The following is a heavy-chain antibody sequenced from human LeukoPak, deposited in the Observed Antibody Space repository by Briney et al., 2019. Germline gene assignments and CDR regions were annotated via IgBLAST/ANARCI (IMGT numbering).Heavy chain of an antibody. J-gene: IGHJ3*01. Sequence: AETLSLTCTVSGGSISSSSYYWGWLRQPPGKGLEWVAKINQDGSDMYYVDSVKGRFFVSRDNARNLVYLQMNSLRVDDTAVYYCARDFPGIGRGTFDFWGQGTIIIVSS. D-gene: IGHD3-10*01. CDR3: ARDFPGIGRGTFDF. CDR2: INQDGSDM. CDR1: GGSISSSSYY. V-gene: IGHV3-7*03.